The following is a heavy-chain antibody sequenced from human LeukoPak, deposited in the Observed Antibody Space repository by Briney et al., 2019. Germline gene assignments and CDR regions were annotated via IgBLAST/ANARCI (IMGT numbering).Heavy chain of an antibody. V-gene: IGHV4-34*01. CDR3: ARSNSGSYWYYFDY. CDR2: INHSGST. D-gene: IGHD1-26*01. J-gene: IGHJ4*02. CDR1: GGAFSGYY. Sequence: KPSETLSLTCAVYGGAFSGYYWSWIRQPPGKGLGWIGEINHSGSTNYNPSLKSRVTISVDTSKNQFSLKLSSVTAADTAVYYCARSNSGSYWYYFDYWGQGTLVTVSS.